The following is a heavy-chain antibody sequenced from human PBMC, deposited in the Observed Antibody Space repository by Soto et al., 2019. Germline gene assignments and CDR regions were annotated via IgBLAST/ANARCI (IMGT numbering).Heavy chain of an antibody. CDR2: ISRSGTT. D-gene: IGHD3-10*01. CDR1: GGYFNDNY. J-gene: IGHJ5*02. Sequence: QVPLQQWGAGLLKPSETLSLSCAVYGGYFNDNYYTWFRQPPGKGLEWIGEISRSGTTKYIPSLKSRASISFDTSKTQVSLKVTSVTAADPAVYYCATALWFGTQVELWGQGALVTVSS. V-gene: IGHV4-34*01. CDR3: ATALWFGTQVEL.